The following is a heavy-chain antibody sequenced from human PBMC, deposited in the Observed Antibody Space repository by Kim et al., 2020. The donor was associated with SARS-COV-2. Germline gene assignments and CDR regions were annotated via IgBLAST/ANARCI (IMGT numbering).Heavy chain of an antibody. D-gene: IGHD3-22*01. CDR3: ARSDYYDSSGYPRGDY. Sequence: GGSLRLSCAASGFTVSSNYMSWVRQAPGKGLEWVSVIYSGGSTYYADSVKGRFTISRDNSKNTLYLQMNSLRAEDTAVYYCARSDYYDSSGYPRGDYWGQGTLVTVSS. CDR1: GFTVSSNY. V-gene: IGHV3-53*01. J-gene: IGHJ4*02. CDR2: IYSGGST.